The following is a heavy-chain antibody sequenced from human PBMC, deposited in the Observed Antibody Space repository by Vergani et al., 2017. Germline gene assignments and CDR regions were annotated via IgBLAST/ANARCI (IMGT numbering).Heavy chain of an antibody. V-gene: IGHV4-34*01. CDR3: ARLKQRRAGYYYYYMDV. CDR1: GGSFSGYY. CDR2: INHSGST. Sequence: QVQLQQWGAGLLKPSETLSLTCAVYGGSFSGYYWSWIRQPPGKGLEWIGEINHSGSTNYNPSLKSRVTISVDTSKNQFSLKLSSVTAADTAVYYCARLKQRRAGYYYYYMDVWGKGTTVTVSS. J-gene: IGHJ6*03. D-gene: IGHD6-25*01.